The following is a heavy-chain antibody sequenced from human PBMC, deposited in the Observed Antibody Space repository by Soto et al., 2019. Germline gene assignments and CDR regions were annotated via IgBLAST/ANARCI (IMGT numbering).Heavy chain of an antibody. J-gene: IGHJ4*02. CDR1: GFTFSIYS. CDR3: ARDLRYSSSGYDY. V-gene: IGHV3-30-3*01. Sequence: LRLSCAASGFTFSIYSMHWVRQAPGKGLEWVAVISYDGSNKYYADSVKGRFTISRDNSKNTLYLQMNSLRAEDTAVYYCARDLRYSSSGYDYWGQGTLVTVSS. D-gene: IGHD6-13*01. CDR2: ISYDGSNK.